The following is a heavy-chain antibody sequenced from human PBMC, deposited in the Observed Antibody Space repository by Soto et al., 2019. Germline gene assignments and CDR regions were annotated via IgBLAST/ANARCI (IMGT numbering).Heavy chain of an antibody. V-gene: IGHV3-48*03. D-gene: IGHD5-12*01. J-gene: IGHJ6*02. CDR3: ARDAEHSGYDFYYYYGMDV. CDR2: ISSSGSTI. CDR1: GFTFSSYE. Sequence: GGSLRLSCAAPGFTFSSYEMNWVRQAPGKGLEWVSYISSSGSTIYYADSVKGRFTISRDNAKNSLYLQMNSLRAEDTAVYYCARDAEHSGYDFYYYYGMDVWGQGTTVTVSS.